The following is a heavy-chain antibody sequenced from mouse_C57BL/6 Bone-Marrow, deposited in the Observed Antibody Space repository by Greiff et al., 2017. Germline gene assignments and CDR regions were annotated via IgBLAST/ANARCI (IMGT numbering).Heavy chain of an antibody. CDR1: GYTFTSYW. J-gene: IGHJ2*02. CDR2: IDPSDSYT. D-gene: IGHD4-1*01. V-gene: IGHV1-50*01. CDR3: ARALTGGY. Sequence: QVQLQQPGAELVKPGASVKLSCKASGYTFTSYWMQWVKQRPGQGLEWIGEIDPSDSYTNYNQKFKGKATLTVDTSSSTAYIQLSSLTSEASAVYYCARALTGGYWGQGTSLTVSS.